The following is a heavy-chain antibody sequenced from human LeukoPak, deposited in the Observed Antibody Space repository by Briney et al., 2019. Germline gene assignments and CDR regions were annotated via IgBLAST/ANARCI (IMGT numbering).Heavy chain of an antibody. D-gene: IGHD1-7*01. CDR1: GFIFTNYG. Sequence: GASLRLSCAASGFIFTNYGMSWVRQAPGKGLEWVSAISGSAGNTYYADSVKGRFTISRDNSKNTLYLQMNSLRAEDTAVYYCAKDRYNWNYDPSDHWGQGTLVTVSS. CDR2: ISGSAGNT. V-gene: IGHV3-23*01. CDR3: AKDRYNWNYDPSDH. J-gene: IGHJ4*02.